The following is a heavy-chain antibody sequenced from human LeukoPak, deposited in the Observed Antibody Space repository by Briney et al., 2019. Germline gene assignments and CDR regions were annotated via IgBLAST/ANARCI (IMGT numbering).Heavy chain of an antibody. J-gene: IGHJ5*02. D-gene: IGHD2/OR15-2a*01. CDR3: ARARTIGWFDP. Sequence: GSLRLSCAASGFTFSSYWMSWIRQPPGKGLEWIGSIYYSGSTYYNPSLKSRVTISVDTSKNQFSLKLSSVTAADTAVYYCARARTIGWFDPWGQGTLVTVSS. V-gene: IGHV4-39*07. CDR1: GFTFSSYW. CDR2: IYYSGST.